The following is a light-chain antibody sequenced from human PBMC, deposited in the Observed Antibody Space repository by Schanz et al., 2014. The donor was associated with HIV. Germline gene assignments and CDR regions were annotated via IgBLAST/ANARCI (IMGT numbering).Light chain of an antibody. J-gene: IGKJ2*01. V-gene: IGKV3-20*01. CDR3: QQYSSPPFA. CDR2: GAF. Sequence: EIVVTQSPGTLSLSPGEGATLSCRASQSLSSKYLAWFQQKPGQTPRLLIYGAFRRATGIPDRFSGSGSGTEFTLTISRREPEDFAVYCCQQYSSPPFAFGQGTKVEIK. CDR1: QSLSSKY.